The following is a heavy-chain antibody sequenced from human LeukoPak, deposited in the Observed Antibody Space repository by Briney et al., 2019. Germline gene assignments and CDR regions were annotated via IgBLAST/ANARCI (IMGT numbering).Heavy chain of an antibody. V-gene: IGHV4-31*03. D-gene: IGHD6-13*01. J-gene: IGHJ4*02. CDR1: GGSISSGGYY. Sequence: SETLSLTCTVSGGSISSGGYYWSWIRQHPGKGLEWIGYIYYSGSTYYNPSLKSRVTISVDTSKNQSSLKLSSVTAADTAVYYCATSLTYSSSWYTPTKVDYWGQGTLVTVSS. CDR3: ATSLTYSSSWYTPTKVDY. CDR2: IYYSGST.